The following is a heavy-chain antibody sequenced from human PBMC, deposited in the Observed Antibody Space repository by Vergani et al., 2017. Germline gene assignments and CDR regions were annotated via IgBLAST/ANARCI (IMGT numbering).Heavy chain of an antibody. CDR2: ISSRGNTV. CDR1: GFTFRSYA. J-gene: IGHJ4*02. V-gene: IGHV3-48*03. Sequence: VHLVESGGGVVQPGRSLRLSCAASGFTFRSYAMHWVRQAPGKGLEGISYISSRGNTVYYADSVKGRFTISRDNAKNSLYLQMNSLRAEDTAVYYCAKDEAWMPDDWGQGTLVTVSS. D-gene: IGHD5-12*01. CDR3: AKDEAWMPDD.